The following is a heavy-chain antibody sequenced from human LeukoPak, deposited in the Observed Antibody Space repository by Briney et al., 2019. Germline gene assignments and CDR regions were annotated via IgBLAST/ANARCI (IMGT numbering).Heavy chain of an antibody. CDR3: AISPFYYDSSGYYP. CDR1: GFTFSSYA. V-gene: IGHV3-23*01. CDR2: ISGSGGST. Sequence: GGSLRLSCAASGFTFSSYAMSWVRQAPGKGLEWVSAISGSGGSTYYADSVKGRFTISRDNAKNSLYLQMNSLRAEDTAVYYCAISPFYYDSSGYYPWGQGTLVTVSS. J-gene: IGHJ5*02. D-gene: IGHD3-22*01.